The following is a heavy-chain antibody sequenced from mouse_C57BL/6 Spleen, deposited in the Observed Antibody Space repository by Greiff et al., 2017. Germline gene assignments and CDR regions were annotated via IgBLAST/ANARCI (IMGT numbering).Heavy chain of an antibody. V-gene: IGHV1-50*01. CDR3: ARHYSNYGDAMDY. D-gene: IGHD2-5*01. CDR1: GYTFTSYW. J-gene: IGHJ4*01. CDR2: IDPSDSYT. Sequence: QVQLKQPGAELVKPGASVKLSCKASGYTFTSYWMQWVKQRPGQGLEWIGEIDPSDSYTNYNQKFKGKATLTVDTSSSTAYMQLSSLTSEDSAVYYCARHYSNYGDAMDYWGQGTSVTVSS.